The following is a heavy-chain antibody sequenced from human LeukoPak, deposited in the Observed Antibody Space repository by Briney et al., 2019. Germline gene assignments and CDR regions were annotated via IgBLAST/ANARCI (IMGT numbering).Heavy chain of an antibody. Sequence: PGGSLRLSCAASGFTFSKYDMHWVRQAPGKGLEWVSAISGSGGSTYYADSVKGRFTISRDNSKNTLYLQMNSLRAEDTAVYYCAKASAMIVVVSKHFDYWGQGTLVTVSS. V-gene: IGHV3-23*01. J-gene: IGHJ4*02. CDR3: AKASAMIVVVSKHFDY. CDR1: GFTFSKYD. CDR2: ISGSGGST. D-gene: IGHD3-22*01.